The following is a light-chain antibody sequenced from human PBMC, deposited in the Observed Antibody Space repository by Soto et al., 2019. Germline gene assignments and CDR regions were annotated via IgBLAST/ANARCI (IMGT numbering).Light chain of an antibody. Sequence: QSALTQPASVSGSPGQTITISCTGSSNDIGTYEYVSWHQHHPGRAPKLIIFGVNDRPSGISDRFSGSKSGNTASLTIFGLQLEDAAVYYCSSYTTGSTLPWVFGTGTKVTAL. CDR2: GVN. CDR1: SNDIGTYEY. CDR3: SSYTTGSTLPWV. J-gene: IGLJ1*01. V-gene: IGLV2-14*01.